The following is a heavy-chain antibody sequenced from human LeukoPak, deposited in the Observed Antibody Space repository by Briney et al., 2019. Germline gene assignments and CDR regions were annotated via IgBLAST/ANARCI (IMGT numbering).Heavy chain of an antibody. CDR2: INPNNNGT. D-gene: IGHD1-1*01. CDR3: ARGGPLEWAPDAFDL. V-gene: IGHV1-2*02. J-gene: IGHJ3*01. CDR1: GYTFTGYY. Sequence: ASVKVSCKASGYTFTGYYIHWVRQAPGQGLEWMGWINPNNNGTNYAQKFRDRVTMTRDTSIRTAHMELIRLKPDDTAVFYCARGGPLEWAPDAFDLWGQGTMVTVSS.